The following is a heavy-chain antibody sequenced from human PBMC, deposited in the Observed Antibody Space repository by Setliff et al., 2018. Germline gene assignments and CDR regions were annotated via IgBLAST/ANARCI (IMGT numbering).Heavy chain of an antibody. V-gene: IGHV3-7*01. J-gene: IGHJ3*02. CDR3: ARRAGSSGAFDI. CDR2: IKQDGSEK. CDR1: GFTFGSYS. Sequence: GGSLRLSCAASGFTFGSYSMNWVRQAPGKGLEWVANIKQDGSEKYYVDSVKGRFTISRDNAKNSLYLQMNSLRAEDTAVYYCARRAGSSGAFDIWGQGTMVTVSS. D-gene: IGHD6-6*01.